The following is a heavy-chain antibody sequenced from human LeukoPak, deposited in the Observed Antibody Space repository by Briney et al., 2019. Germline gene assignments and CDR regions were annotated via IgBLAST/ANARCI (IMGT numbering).Heavy chain of an antibody. V-gene: IGHV4-59*01. CDR1: GGSISSYY. Sequence: SETLSLTCTVSGGSISSYYWSWIRQPPGKGLEWIGCIYYSGYTNYKSSLKSRVTISVDTSRNQFSLKLSSVTAADTAVYYCARTTMVRGTYYMDVWGKGTTVTVSS. D-gene: IGHD3-10*01. CDR2: IYYSGYT. J-gene: IGHJ6*03. CDR3: ARTTMVRGTYYMDV.